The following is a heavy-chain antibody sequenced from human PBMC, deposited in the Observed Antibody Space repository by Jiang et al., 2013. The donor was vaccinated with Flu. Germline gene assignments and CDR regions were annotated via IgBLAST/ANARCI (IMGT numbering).Heavy chain of an antibody. CDR2: LWHDGSNK. CDR3: ATLRGSSYDTYLADF. J-gene: IGHJ4*02. CDR1: GFTFSYYR. D-gene: IGHD5-12*01. V-gene: IGHV3-30*02. Sequence: VQLLESGGGVVQPGGSLRLSCAASGFTFSYYRMHWVRQSPGKGLEWVASLWHDGSNKFYADSVRGRFTISRDNSKNTLFLQMNGPRPEDAALYYCATLRGSSYDTYLADFWGQGTLVTVSS.